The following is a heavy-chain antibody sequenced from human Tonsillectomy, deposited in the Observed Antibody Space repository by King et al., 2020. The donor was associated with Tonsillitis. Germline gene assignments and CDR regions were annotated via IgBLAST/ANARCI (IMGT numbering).Heavy chain of an antibody. Sequence: QLVQSGGGVVQPGRSLRLSCAASGFTFSTYAIHWGRQAPGKGLEWVAVISYDGSNKYYADSVKGRFTISRDNSKNTMYLQTNRLRAEDTAVYYCARSNYYDRSGSNDYWYFDLWGRGALVTVSP. V-gene: IGHV3-30*04. J-gene: IGHJ2*01. CDR3: ARSNYYDRSGSNDYWYFDL. CDR2: ISYDGSNK. D-gene: IGHD3-22*01. CDR1: GFTFSTYA.